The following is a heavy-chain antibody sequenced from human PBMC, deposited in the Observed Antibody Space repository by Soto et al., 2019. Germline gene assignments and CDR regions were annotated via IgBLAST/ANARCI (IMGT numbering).Heavy chain of an antibody. CDR3: ARRQGSGWLYYFDY. D-gene: IGHD6-19*01. CDR1: GGSISSSSYY. CDR2: IYYSGST. V-gene: IGHV4-39*01. J-gene: IGHJ4*02. Sequence: SETLSLTCTVSGGSISSSSYYWGWIRQPPGKGLEWIGSIYYSGSTYYNPSLKSRVTISVDTSKNQFSLKLSSVTAADTAVYYCARRQGSGWLYYFDYWGQGTLVTVSS.